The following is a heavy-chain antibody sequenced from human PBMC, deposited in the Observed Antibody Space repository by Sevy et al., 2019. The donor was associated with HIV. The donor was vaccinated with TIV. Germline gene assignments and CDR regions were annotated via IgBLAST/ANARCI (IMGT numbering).Heavy chain of an antibody. Sequence: GGSLRLSCAASGFTFSSYSMNWVRQAPGQGPEWVSLITGSTTDKYYADSVKGRFNISRDNAKNSLYLQMNSQKAEDTVLYYCAREGYGSGVVIDYWGQGTLVTVSS. J-gene: IGHJ4*02. CDR2: ITGSTTDK. V-gene: IGHV3-21*01. D-gene: IGHD3-10*01. CDR3: AREGYGSGVVIDY. CDR1: GFTFSSYS.